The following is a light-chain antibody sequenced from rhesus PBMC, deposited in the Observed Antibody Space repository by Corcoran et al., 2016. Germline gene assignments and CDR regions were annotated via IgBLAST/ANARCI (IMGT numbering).Light chain of an antibody. CDR1: ENVNNY. CDR3: QHSYGTPRT. Sequence: DIQMTQSPSSLSASVGDRVTITCRASENVNNYLHWYQQKPGKVPKLLIYKASTLQIGVPSRFSGRGSGTDFTLTISSLQPEDFATYYCQHSYGTPRTFGQGTKVEIK. CDR2: KAS. J-gene: IGKJ1*01. V-gene: IGKV1-74*01.